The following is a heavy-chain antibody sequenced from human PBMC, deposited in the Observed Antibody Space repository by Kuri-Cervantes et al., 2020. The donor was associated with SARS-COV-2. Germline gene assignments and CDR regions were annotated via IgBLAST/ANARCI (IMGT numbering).Heavy chain of an antibody. D-gene: IGHD3-3*01. CDR1: GFTFSSYS. J-gene: IGHJ6*04. V-gene: IGHV3-48*01. CDR3: ASTFLNFWSGYYEDV. CDR2: ISSSSSTI. Sequence: GESLKISCAASGFTFSSYSMNWVRQAPGKGLEWVSYISSSSSTIYYADSVKGRFTISRDNAKNTLYLQMNSLRAEDTAVYYCASTFLNFWSGYYEDVWGKGTTVTVSS.